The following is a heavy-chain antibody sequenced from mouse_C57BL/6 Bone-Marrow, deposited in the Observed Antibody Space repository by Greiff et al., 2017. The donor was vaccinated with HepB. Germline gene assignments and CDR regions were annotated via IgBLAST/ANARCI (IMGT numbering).Heavy chain of an antibody. Sequence: EVQLVESGGGLVQPQGSLKLSCAASGFSFNTYAMNWVRQAPGKGLEWVARIRSKSNNYATYYADSVKDRFTISRDDSESMLHLQMNNLKTEDTAMYYCVSGEGYYGNPSAMDYWGQGTSVTVSS. CDR2: IRSKSNNYAT. D-gene: IGHD1-1*01. V-gene: IGHV10-1*01. CDR3: VSGEGYYGNPSAMDY. J-gene: IGHJ4*01. CDR1: GFSFNTYA.